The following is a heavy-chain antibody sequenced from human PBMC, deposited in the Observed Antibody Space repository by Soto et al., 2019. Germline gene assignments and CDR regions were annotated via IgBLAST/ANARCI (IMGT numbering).Heavy chain of an antibody. CDR3: GSSPGLRNWFDP. CDR1: GFTFSSYA. Sequence: EVQLLESGGGSVQPGGSLRLSCAASGFTFSSYAKSWVRQAPGKGLEWVSAITGSGGSTYYADSVKGRFTISRDNSKNTLYLQMNSLRAEDTAVYYCGSSPGLRNWFDPWGQGTLVTVSS. D-gene: IGHD3-16*01. J-gene: IGHJ5*02. CDR2: ITGSGGST. V-gene: IGHV3-23*01.